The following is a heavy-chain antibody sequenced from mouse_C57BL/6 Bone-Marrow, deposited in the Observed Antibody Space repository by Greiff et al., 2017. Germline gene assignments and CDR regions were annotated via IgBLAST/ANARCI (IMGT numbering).Heavy chain of an antibody. CDR2: IYPRSGNT. CDR3: ARRGATVVATGDY. V-gene: IGHV1-81*01. Sequence: QVHVKQSGAELARPGASVKLSCKASGYTFTSYGISWVKQRTGQGLEWIGEIYPRSGNTYYNEKFKGKATLTADKSSSTAYMELRSLTSEDSAVYFCARRGATVVATGDYWGQGTTLTVSS. J-gene: IGHJ2*01. D-gene: IGHD1-1*01. CDR1: GYTFTSYG.